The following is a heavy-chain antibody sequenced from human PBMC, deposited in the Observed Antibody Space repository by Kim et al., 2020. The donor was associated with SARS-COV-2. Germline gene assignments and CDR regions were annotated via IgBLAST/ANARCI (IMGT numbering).Heavy chain of an antibody. V-gene: IGHV4-34*01. D-gene: IGHD3-3*01. CDR2: INHRGST. J-gene: IGHJ5*01. CDR3: ARGLIVSGVTSHDS. Sequence: SETLSLTCAVSGGSLSDYYWSWIRQPPGKGLEWIGEINHRGSTNYNTSLESRVSISLDTSKNQFSLILRSVTAADTAVSYCARGLIVSGVTSHDS. CDR1: GGSLSDYY.